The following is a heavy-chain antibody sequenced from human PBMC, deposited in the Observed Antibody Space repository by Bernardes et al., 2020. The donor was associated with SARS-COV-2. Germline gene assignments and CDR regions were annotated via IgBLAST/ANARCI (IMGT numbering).Heavy chain of an antibody. D-gene: IGHD5-12*01. V-gene: IGHV3-23*01. Sequence: GRSLRLSCAASGLTFGIFAMTWVRQAPGKGLEWVATISGGGEATFYADSVKGRFTISRDNSKNTVNLQMNSLRTEDTAVYYCAKGGHFSPFDYWGQGTLVTVSS. CDR2: ISGGGEAT. CDR1: GLTFGIFA. CDR3: AKGGHFSPFDY. J-gene: IGHJ4*02.